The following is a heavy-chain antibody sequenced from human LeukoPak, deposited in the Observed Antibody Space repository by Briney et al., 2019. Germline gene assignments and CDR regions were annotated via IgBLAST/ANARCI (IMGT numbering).Heavy chain of an antibody. J-gene: IGHJ6*02. CDR1: GFTFSSYW. CDR2: IKQDGSEK. Sequence: PGGSLRLSCAASGFTFSSYWMSWVRQAPGKGLEWVANIKQDGSEKYYVDSVKGRFTISRDNAKNSLYLQMNSRRAEDTAVYYCARDKHGDYVGDYYYYGMDVWGQGTTVTVSS. CDR3: ARDKHGDYVGDYYYYGMDV. V-gene: IGHV3-7*04. D-gene: IGHD4-17*01.